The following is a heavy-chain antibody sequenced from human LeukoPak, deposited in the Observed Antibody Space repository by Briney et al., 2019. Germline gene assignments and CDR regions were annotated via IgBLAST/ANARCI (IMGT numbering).Heavy chain of an antibody. J-gene: IGHJ4*02. CDR3: AKASWIPRGWYSAFDY. Sequence: PGGSLRLSCAASGVTFSNYGMHWVRQPPGKGLEWVAFIRNDGGIKHYADSVKGRFTLSRDNSKNTLYLQMNSLRAEDTAVYYCAKASWIPRGWYSAFDYWGKGTLVTVSS. V-gene: IGHV3-30*02. CDR1: GVTFSNYG. D-gene: IGHD6-19*01. CDR2: IRNDGGIK.